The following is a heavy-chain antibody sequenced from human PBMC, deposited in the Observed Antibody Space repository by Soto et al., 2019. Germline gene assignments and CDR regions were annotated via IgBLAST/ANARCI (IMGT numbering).Heavy chain of an antibody. CDR1: GGTFSSYA. J-gene: IGHJ4*02. CDR3: ASGEPHGGSYYGSLDY. CDR2: IIPIFGTA. D-gene: IGHD1-26*01. V-gene: IGHV1-69*06. Sequence: QVQLVQSGAEVKKPGSSVKVSCKASGGTFSSYAISWVRQAPGQGLEWMGGIIPIFGTANYAQKFQGRVTITADKSTSTAYMELSSLSSEDTAVYYCASGEPHGGSYYGSLDYWGQGTLVTVSS.